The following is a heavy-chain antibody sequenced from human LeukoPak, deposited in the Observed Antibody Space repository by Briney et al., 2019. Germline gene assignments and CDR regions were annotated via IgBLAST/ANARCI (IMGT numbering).Heavy chain of an antibody. V-gene: IGHV3-23*01. D-gene: IGHD1-26*01. CDR2: ISGSGGST. CDR1: GFTFSNYA. Sequence: GGSLRLSCADSGFTFSNYAMSWVRQARAKGLEWVSGISGSGGSTYYADSVGRFSISRDNSNNTLYLQMTSLRAEDTAVYYCAKEGRGMGAATIDYWGQGTLVTVSS. CDR3: AKEGRGMGAATIDY. J-gene: IGHJ4*02.